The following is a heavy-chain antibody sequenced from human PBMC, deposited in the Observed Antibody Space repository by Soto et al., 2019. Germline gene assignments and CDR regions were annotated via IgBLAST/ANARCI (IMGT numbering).Heavy chain of an antibody. D-gene: IGHD1-26*01. CDR3: ARRPKRGSYSWCFDY. CDR1: GGSISSNAYY. V-gene: IGHV4-39*01. Sequence: PSETLSLTCTVSGGSISSNAYYWGWIRQPPGKGLEWIGSVYYSGSASYNPSLKSRLTMSVDTSKNQFSLRLISVTAADTAVYYCARRPKRGSYSWCFDYWGQGTLVTAPQ. CDR2: VYYSGSA. J-gene: IGHJ4*02.